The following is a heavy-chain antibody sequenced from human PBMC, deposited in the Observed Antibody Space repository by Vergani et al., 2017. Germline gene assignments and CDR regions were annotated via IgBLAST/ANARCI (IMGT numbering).Heavy chain of an antibody. Sequence: QVQLVSSGAEVGKPGASVKISCKASGYPFTAYYIHWVRQAPEQGLEWVGVISPDGFSTFYAQKFQGRVTITRDTSPSTVYVEVTSLRSDDTAVYYCAREPPLTGFFDYWGQGTLVTVSS. CDR3: AREPPLTGFFDY. D-gene: IGHD3-9*01. CDR2: ISPDGFST. CDR1: GYPFTAYY. V-gene: IGHV1-46*03. J-gene: IGHJ4*02.